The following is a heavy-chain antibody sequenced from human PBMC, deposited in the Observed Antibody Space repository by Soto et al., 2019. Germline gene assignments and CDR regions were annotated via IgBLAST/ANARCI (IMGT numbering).Heavy chain of an antibody. V-gene: IGHV3-7*01. Sequence: VGSLRLSCAASGFTFSSYWMSWVRQAPGKGLEWVANIKQDGSEKYYVDSVKGRFTISRDNAKNSLYLQMNSLRAEDTAVYYCARDFVEGIGGEYYYGMDVWGQGTTVTVSS. D-gene: IGHD3-3*02. J-gene: IGHJ6*02. CDR3: ARDFVEGIGGEYYYGMDV. CDR2: IKQDGSEK. CDR1: GFTFSSYW.